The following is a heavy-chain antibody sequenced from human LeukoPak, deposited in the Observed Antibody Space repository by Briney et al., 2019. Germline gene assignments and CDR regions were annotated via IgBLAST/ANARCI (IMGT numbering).Heavy chain of an antibody. CDR3: ARGPSSSGYGNFDY. CDR1: GFTFSSYG. Sequence: GGSLRLSCAASGFTFSSYGMHWVRQAPGKGLEWVTFIQYDGSNKQYADSVRGRFTISRDNSKNTLYLQMNSLRAEDTAVYYCARGPSSSGYGNFDYWGQGTLVTVSS. J-gene: IGHJ4*02. V-gene: IGHV3-30*02. CDR2: IQYDGSNK. D-gene: IGHD5-12*01.